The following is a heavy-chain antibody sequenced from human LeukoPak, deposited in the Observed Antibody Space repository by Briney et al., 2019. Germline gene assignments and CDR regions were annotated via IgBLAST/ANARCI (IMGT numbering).Heavy chain of an antibody. CDR3: AKESGYSIDWYDY. CDR2: ISSSGSTI. J-gene: IGHJ4*02. CDR1: GLTFSSYE. V-gene: IGHV3-48*03. Sequence: GGSLRLSCAASGLTFSSYEMNWVRQAPGKGLEWVSYISSSGSTIYYADSVKGRFTISRDNSKNTLYLQMNGLRAEDTAVYYCAKESGYSIDWYDYWGQGTLVTVSS. D-gene: IGHD6-19*01.